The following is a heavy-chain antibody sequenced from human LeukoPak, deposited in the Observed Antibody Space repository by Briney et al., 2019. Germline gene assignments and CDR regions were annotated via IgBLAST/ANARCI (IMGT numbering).Heavy chain of an antibody. CDR2: INPSGGST. D-gene: IGHD5-18*01. CDR3: ARARQDTAMVWDAFDI. V-gene: IGHV1-46*01. CDR1: GYTFTSYY. Sequence: ASVKVFCKASGYTFTSYYMHWVRQAPGQGLEWMGIINPSGGSTSYAQKFQGRVTMTRDTSTSTVYMELSSLRSEDTAVYYCARARQDTAMVWDAFDIWGQGTMVTVSS. J-gene: IGHJ3*02.